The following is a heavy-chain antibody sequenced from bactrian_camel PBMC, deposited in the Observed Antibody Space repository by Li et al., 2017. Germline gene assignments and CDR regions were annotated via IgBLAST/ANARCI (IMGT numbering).Heavy chain of an antibody. J-gene: IGHJ4*01. D-gene: IGHD6*01. V-gene: IGHV3S53*01. CDR2: IASDGST. CDR3: AADWAMTCKLVVDGIYGY. Sequence: VQLVESGGGSVEVGGSLRLSCVISGYTASLECMGWFRQVSGKDREAITTIASDGSTNYSDSVKGRFTISRDNSKNTLYLQMNKLRPEDTAMYYCAADWAMTCKLVVDGIYGYWGQGTQVTVS. CDR1: GYTASLEC.